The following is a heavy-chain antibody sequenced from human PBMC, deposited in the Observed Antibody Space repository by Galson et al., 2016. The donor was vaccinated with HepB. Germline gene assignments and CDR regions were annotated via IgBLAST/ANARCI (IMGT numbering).Heavy chain of an antibody. CDR1: GFTFTSSA. CDR3: AAYTSYDILTGYPWGGFNAFDI. D-gene: IGHD3-9*01. J-gene: IGHJ3*02. CDR2: IVVGSGNT. Sequence: SVKVSCKASGFTFTSSAVQWVRQARGQRLEWIGWIVVGSGNTSYAQKFQERVSITRDMSTSTAYMELSSLRSEDTAVYYCAAYTSYDILTGYPWGGFNAFDIWGQGTMVTVSS. V-gene: IGHV1-58*01.